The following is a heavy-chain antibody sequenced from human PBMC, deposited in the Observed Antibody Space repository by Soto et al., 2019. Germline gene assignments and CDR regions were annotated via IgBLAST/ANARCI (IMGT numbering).Heavy chain of an antibody. CDR2: IIPIFGTA. J-gene: IGHJ5*02. Sequence: SVKVSCKASGGAFSSYAISWVRQAPGQGLEWMGGIIPIFGTANYAQKFQGRVTITADESTSTAYMELSSLRSEDTAVYYCARDPSIKNWFDPWGQGTLVTVSS. V-gene: IGHV1-69*13. CDR3: ARDPSIKNWFDP. CDR1: GGAFSSYA.